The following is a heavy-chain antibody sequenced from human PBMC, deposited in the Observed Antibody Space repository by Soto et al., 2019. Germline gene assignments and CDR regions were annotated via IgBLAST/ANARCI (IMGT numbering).Heavy chain of an antibody. CDR2: SSHNGVT. D-gene: IGHD2-2*01. J-gene: IGHJ4*02. CDR1: GGSFSPYI. V-gene: IGHV4-34*02. Sequence: QVQLQQWGAGLLKPSETLSLTCAVYGGSFSPYIWSWIRQPPGKGLEWIGESSHNGVTDFSPSVKSRATVSVDTSNNQFSLNLTSVTAADTAVYYCARRRRGSSTWFDFWGQGTLVVVSS. CDR3: ARRRRGSSTWFDF.